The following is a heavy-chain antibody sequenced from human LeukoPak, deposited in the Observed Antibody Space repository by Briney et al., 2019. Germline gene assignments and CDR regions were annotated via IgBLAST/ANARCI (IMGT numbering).Heavy chain of an antibody. J-gene: IGHJ5*02. Sequence: ASVKVSCKASGYTFTGYYMHWVRQAPAQGLEWMGWINPNSGGTNYAQKFQGRVTMTRDTSINTAYMELSRLGSDDTAVYYCARGSSSTSPGNWFDPWGQGTLVTVSS. CDR2: INPNSGGT. CDR3: ARGSSSTSPGNWFDP. D-gene: IGHD2-2*01. CDR1: GYTFTGYY. V-gene: IGHV1-2*02.